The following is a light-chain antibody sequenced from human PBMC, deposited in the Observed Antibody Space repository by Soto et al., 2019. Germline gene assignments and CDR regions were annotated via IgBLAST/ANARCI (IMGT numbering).Light chain of an antibody. J-gene: IGLJ1*01. CDR3: SSYTTISTRV. V-gene: IGLV2-14*03. CDR2: EVR. Sequence: QSALTQPASVSGSPGQSITISCTGTSSVVGAYDFVSWYQQHPDKAPKLMIYEVRNRPSGVSNRFSGSKSVNTATLTISGLQAEYEADYYCSSYTTISTRVFGTGTKVTVL. CDR1: SSVVGAYDF.